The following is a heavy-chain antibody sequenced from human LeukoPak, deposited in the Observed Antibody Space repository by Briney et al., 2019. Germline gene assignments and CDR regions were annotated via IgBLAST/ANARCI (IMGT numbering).Heavy chain of an antibody. Sequence: SQTLSLTCTVSGGSISSGSYYWSWIRQLAGKGLEWIGRIYTSGSTNYNPSLKSRVTISVDTSKNQFSLKLSSVTAADTAVYYCAREGYYDSSGYDYWGQGTLVTVSS. CDR1: GGSISSGSYY. V-gene: IGHV4-61*02. J-gene: IGHJ4*02. D-gene: IGHD3-22*01. CDR3: AREGYYDSSGYDY. CDR2: IYTSGST.